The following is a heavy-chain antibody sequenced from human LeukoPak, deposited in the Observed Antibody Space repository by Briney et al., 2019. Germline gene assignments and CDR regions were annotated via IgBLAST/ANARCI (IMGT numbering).Heavy chain of an antibody. CDR2: ISPYNGDT. CDR3: ARAGGGLDY. CDR1: GYDFTSHG. J-gene: IGHJ4*02. D-gene: IGHD2-15*01. Sequence: GASVKVSCKTSGYDFTSHGIFWVRQAPGQGLEWMGWISPYNGDTKYGQRFQGRVTMTTYTPTTTAYMELRSLRFDDTAVYYCARAGGGLDYWGQGILVTVSS. V-gene: IGHV1-18*01.